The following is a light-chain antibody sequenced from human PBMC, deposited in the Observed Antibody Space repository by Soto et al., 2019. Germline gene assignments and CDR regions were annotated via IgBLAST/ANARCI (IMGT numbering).Light chain of an antibody. CDR1: RGHSSYA. J-gene: IGLJ3*02. Sequence: QLVLTQSPSASASLGASVKLTCALSRGHSSYAIAWHQQQPEKGPRALMKLNSDGSHTRGDGIPDRFSGSSSGAERYLTISSLQSEDEADYYFQTWGTGILVFGGGTKLTVL. CDR2: LNSDGSH. CDR3: QTWGTGILV. V-gene: IGLV4-69*01.